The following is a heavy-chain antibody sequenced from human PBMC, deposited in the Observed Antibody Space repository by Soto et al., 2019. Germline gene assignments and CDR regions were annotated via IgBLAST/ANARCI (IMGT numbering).Heavy chain of an antibody. CDR2: INPNSGGT. CDR3: ARAAIVVVLAASASYYGMDV. Sequence: ASVKVSCKASGYTFTGYYMHWVRQAPGQGLEWMGWINPNSGGTNYAQKFQGWVTMTRDTSISTAYMELSRLRSDDTAVYYCARAAIVVVLAASASYYGMDVWGQGTTVTVS. D-gene: IGHD2-2*01. V-gene: IGHV1-2*04. CDR1: GYTFTGYY. J-gene: IGHJ6*02.